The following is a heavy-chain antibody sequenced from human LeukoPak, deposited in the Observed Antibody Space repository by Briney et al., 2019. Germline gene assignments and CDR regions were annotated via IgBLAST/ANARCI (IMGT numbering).Heavy chain of an antibody. D-gene: IGHD3-22*01. J-gene: IGHJ4*02. V-gene: IGHV4-31*03. CDR2: IYHSGST. Sequence: SETLSLTCTVSGGSVSSGGYYWSWIRQHPGKGLEWIGFIYHSGSTYYNPSLENRVTISLDTSKNQFSLKLRSVTAADTAVYYCARASRLIYYDSSGPLPDYWGQGTLVTVSS. CDR1: GGSVSSGGYY. CDR3: ARASRLIYYDSSGPLPDY.